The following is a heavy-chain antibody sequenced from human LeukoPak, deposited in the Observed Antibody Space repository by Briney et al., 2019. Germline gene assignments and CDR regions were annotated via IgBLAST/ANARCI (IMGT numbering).Heavy chain of an antibody. D-gene: IGHD5-18*01. CDR1: GYTFTGYY. V-gene: IGHV1-2*04. CDR2: INPNSGGT. Sequence: GASVKVSCKASGYTFTGYYMHWVRQAPGRGLEWMGWINPNSGGTNYAQKFQGWVTMTRDMSISTAYMELSRLRSDDTAVYYCARGAQLWGGEFDYWGQGTLVTVSS. J-gene: IGHJ4*02. CDR3: ARGAQLWGGEFDY.